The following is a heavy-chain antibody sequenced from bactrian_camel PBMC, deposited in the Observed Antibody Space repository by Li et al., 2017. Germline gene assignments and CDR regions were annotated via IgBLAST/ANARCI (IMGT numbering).Heavy chain of an antibody. D-gene: IGHD5*01. CDR1: GYDINSNC. CDR2: IDSDGIA. J-gene: IGHJ4*01. V-gene: IGHV3S53*01. CDR3: RPIPGVLPGLGDEVNIIS. Sequence: HVQLVESGGDSVEAGGSLRLSCAVSGYDINSNCVGWFRQAPGKEREGVAAIDSDGIASYADSVKGRFTISQNSAKTTLYLQTNSLKLEDTACTTVRPIPGVLPGLGDEVNIISGARGPRSPSP.